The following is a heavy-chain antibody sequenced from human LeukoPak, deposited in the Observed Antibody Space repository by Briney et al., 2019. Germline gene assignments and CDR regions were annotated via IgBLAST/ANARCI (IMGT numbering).Heavy chain of an antibody. J-gene: IGHJ4*02. V-gene: IGHV1-8*01. Sequence: ASVKVSCKASGYTSTNYDINWVRQATGQGLEWMGWMNPNSGNTAYAQKFQGRVTMTSDTSISTVYMELSSLRSEDTAVYYCARSLRGWYKDYWGQGTLVTVSS. CDR3: ARSLRGWYKDY. D-gene: IGHD6-19*01. CDR2: MNPNSGNT. CDR1: GYTSTNYD.